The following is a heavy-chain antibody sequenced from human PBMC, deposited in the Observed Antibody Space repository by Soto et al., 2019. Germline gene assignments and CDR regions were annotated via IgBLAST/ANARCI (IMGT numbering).Heavy chain of an antibody. CDR3: ARDRRADDYGDDAFDN. CDR2: MYSDGNT. Sequence: EVQLVESGGGLVQRGGSLRLSCAASGLIVDNNYMSWVRQAPGKGLEWISVMYSDGNTYYADSVRGRFTISRDSSTNTLFLEMHSLRVEDTAVYYCARDRRADDYGDDAFDNWGQGTLVTVSS. CDR1: GLIVDNNY. D-gene: IGHD4-17*01. V-gene: IGHV3-66*01. J-gene: IGHJ4*02.